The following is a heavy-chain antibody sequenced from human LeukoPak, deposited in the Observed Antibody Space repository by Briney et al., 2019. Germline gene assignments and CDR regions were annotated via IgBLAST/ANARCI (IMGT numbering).Heavy chain of an antibody. CDR3: AKVAMSVALPPFDY. CDR1: GFTFSDYY. Sequence: GGSLRLSCAASGFTFSDYYTSWIRQAPGKGLEWVSYISSSGSTTYYADSVKGRFTISRDNSKNTLYLQMNSLRAEDTAVYYCAKVAMSVALPPFDYWGQGTLVTVSS. D-gene: IGHD2-2*01. J-gene: IGHJ4*02. V-gene: IGHV3-11*01. CDR2: ISSSGSTT.